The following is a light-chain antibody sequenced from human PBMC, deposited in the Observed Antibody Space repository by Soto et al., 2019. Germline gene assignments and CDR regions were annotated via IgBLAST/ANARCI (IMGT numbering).Light chain of an antibody. J-gene: IGKJ4*01. CDR1: QSVSSY. Sequence: EIVLTQSPATLSLSPGERATLSRRASQSVSSYLAWYQQKPGQAPRLLIYDASNRATGIPARFSGSGSGTDFTLTISSLEPEYFAVYYCQQRSNWPPRLTFGGGTKVEIK. V-gene: IGKV3-11*01. CDR3: QQRSNWPPRLT. CDR2: DAS.